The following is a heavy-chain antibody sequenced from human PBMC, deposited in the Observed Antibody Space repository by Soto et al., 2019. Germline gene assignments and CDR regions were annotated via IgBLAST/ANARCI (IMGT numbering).Heavy chain of an antibody. CDR1: GGSFSGYY. Sequence: SETLSLTCAVYGGSFSGYYWSWIRQPPGKGLEWIGEINHSGSTNYNPSLKSRVTISVDTSKNQFSLKLSSVTAADTAVYYCARSITMVRGVHYWGQGTLVTVSS. J-gene: IGHJ4*02. CDR3: ARSITMVRGVHY. CDR2: INHSGST. D-gene: IGHD3-10*01. V-gene: IGHV4-34*01.